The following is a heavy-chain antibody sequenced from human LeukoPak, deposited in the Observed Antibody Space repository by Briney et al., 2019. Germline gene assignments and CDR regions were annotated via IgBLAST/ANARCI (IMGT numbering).Heavy chain of an antibody. Sequence: SETLSLTCTVSGGSIRSYYWTWIRQPPGKGLEWIGYIYYSGSTNYNPSLKSRVTISVDTSKNQFSLKLSSVTAADTAVYYCARTPPLRANAFDIWGQGTMVTVSS. D-gene: IGHD5-12*01. CDR3: ARTPPLRANAFDI. CDR2: IYYSGST. CDR1: GGSIRSYY. V-gene: IGHV4-59*01. J-gene: IGHJ3*02.